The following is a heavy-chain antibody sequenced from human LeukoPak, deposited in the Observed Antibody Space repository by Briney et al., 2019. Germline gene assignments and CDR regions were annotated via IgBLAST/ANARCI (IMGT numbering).Heavy chain of an antibody. J-gene: IGHJ3*02. Sequence: SETLSLTCSVSGGSITNRFYYWGWIRQSPGKGLEWIGSLYYSGTTYHNPSLQSRVTISVDTSKNQFSLKLSSVTAADTAVYYCAREEKSSSSSVLGDAFDIWGQGTMVTVSS. V-gene: IGHV4-39*07. D-gene: IGHD6-6*01. CDR3: AREEKSSSSSVLGDAFDI. CDR2: LYYSGTT. CDR1: GGSITNRFYY.